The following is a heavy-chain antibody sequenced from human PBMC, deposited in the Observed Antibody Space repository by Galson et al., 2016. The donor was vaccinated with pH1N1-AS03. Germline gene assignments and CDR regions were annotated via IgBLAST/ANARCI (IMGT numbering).Heavy chain of an antibody. V-gene: IGHV1-69*13. CDR2: ISPIFGGT. J-gene: IGHJ6*02. CDR1: GSTFGSYA. Sequence: SVKVSCKASGSTFGSYAISWVRQAPGQGLEWMGGISPIFGGTNYAQKFQDRITITPDVFTRTAYMDLNNLRFDDTAVYFCARPSDRAVVYYSYGMDVWGQGTTVTVFS. CDR3: ARPSDRAVVYYSYGMDV. D-gene: IGHD3-22*01.